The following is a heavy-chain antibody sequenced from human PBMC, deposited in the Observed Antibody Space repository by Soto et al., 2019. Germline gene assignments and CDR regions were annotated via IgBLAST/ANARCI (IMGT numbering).Heavy chain of an antibody. D-gene: IGHD1-1*01. CDR3: ARGIGYSAQDY. Sequence: GGSLRLSCAASGFTFSTYALSLVRQAPGKGLEWVSSISAGGGTTYYADSVKGRFTISRDNAKNTLSLQMDSLRADDTAVYYCARGIGYSAQDYWGQGTMVTVSS. V-gene: IGHV3-23*01. CDR2: ISAGGGTT. J-gene: IGHJ4*02. CDR1: GFTFSTYA.